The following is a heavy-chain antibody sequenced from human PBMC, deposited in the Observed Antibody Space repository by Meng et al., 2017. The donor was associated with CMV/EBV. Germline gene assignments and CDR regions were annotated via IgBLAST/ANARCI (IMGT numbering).Heavy chain of an antibody. CDR2: INHSGST. Sequence: SETLSLTCAVYGGSFSGYYWSWIRQPPGKGLEWIGEINHSGSTNYNPSLKSRVTISVDTSKNQFSLKLSSVTAADTAVYYCARFTRLELRGEYFEYWGQGTLVTVSS. D-gene: IGHD1-7*01. CDR1: GGSFSGYY. CDR3: ARFTRLELRGEYFEY. V-gene: IGHV4-34*01. J-gene: IGHJ4*02.